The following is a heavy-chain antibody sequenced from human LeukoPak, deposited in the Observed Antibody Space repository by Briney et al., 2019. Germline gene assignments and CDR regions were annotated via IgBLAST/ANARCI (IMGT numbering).Heavy chain of an antibody. V-gene: IGHV1-69*05. J-gene: IGHJ6*03. CDR3: ATIHRYHSYMDV. Sequence: GSSVKVSFKASGGTFSSCSITWVRQAPGQGLEWMGGIMPLFNTANYAQQFQGRVTITTDESTSTAYMELSSLRFEDTAMYYCATIHRYHSYMDVWGKGTTVPVSS. CDR2: IMPLFNTA. CDR1: GGTFSSCS.